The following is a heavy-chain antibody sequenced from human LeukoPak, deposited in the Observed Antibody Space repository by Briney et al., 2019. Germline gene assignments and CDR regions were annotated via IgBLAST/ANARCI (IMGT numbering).Heavy chain of an antibody. CDR3: ATADHGSGAFCYTLHP. D-gene: IGHD2-15*01. Sequence: ASVKVSCKASGYTFTGYYMHWVRQAPGQGLEWMGWINPNSGGTNYAQKFQGRVTMTRDTSISTAYMELSSLRSDDTAVYYCATADHGSGAFCYTLHPWGQGTLVTVSS. CDR2: INPNSGGT. CDR1: GYTFTGYY. V-gene: IGHV1-2*02. J-gene: IGHJ1*01.